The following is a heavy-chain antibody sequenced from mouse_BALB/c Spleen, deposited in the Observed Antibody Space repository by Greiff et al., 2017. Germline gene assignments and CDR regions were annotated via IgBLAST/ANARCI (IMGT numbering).Heavy chain of an antibody. D-gene: IGHD4-1*01. V-gene: IGHV5-12-2*01. CDR3: ARHGTGGYFDY. J-gene: IGHJ2*01. CDR1: GFTFSSYT. Sequence: EVQGVESGGGLVQPGGSLKLSCAASGFTFSSYTMSWVRQTPEKRLEWVAYISNGGGSTYYPDTVKGRFTISRDNAKNTLYLQMSSLKSEDTAMYYCARHGTGGYFDYWGQGTTLTVSS. CDR2: ISNGGGST.